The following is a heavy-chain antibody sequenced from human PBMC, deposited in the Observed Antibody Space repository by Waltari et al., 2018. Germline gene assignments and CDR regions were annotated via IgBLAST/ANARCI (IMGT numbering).Heavy chain of an antibody. CDR1: GYYISSGYF. V-gene: IGHV4-38-2*02. D-gene: IGHD6-19*01. Sequence: QVQLQESGPGLVKPSETLSLTCTVSGYYISSGYFVAWIRQPPGKGLEWSASIHHSGATYYNPSLERRVTIAVDTAKNQCSLNLSFVTASDAAVYYCARRPLSSPEEWGQGTLVIVSS. J-gene: IGHJ4*02. CDR2: IHHSGAT. CDR3: ARRPLSSPEE.